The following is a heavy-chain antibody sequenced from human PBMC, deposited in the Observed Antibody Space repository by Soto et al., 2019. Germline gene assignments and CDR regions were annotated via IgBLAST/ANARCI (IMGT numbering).Heavy chain of an antibody. CDR3: AREESELFEQ. CDR1: GDSLSRADYC. J-gene: IGHJ4*01. Sequence: PSETLSLTCTVSGDSLSRADYCWSWTRQAPGKGLEWIGYICYSGSTYHNPSLKSRTSMSVDTSKKQFSLTLTSVTAADTAVYYCAREESELFEQWRHGRLVT. V-gene: IGHV4-30-4*08. D-gene: IGHD1-7*01. CDR2: ICYSGST.